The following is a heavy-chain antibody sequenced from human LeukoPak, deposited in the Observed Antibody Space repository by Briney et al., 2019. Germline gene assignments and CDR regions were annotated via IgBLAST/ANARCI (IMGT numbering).Heavy chain of an antibody. CDR2: IKQDGSEK. D-gene: IGHD3-9*01. J-gene: IGHJ4*02. CDR3: ARDRISTYYDILTGYLD. Sequence: PGGSLRLSCAASGFTFSSYWMSWVRQAPGKGLEWVANIKQDGSEKYYVGSVKGRFTISRDNAKNSLYLQMNSLRAEDTAVYYCARDRISTYYDILTGYLDWGQGTLVTVSS. V-gene: IGHV3-7*01. CDR1: GFTFSSYW.